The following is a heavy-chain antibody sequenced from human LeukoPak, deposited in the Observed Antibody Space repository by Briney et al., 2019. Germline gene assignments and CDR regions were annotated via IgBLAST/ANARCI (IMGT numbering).Heavy chain of an antibody. CDR3: ARGIRWGYFDY. CDR2: INHSGST. J-gene: IGHJ4*02. Sequence: SETLSLTCAVYGGSFSGYYWSWIRQPPGKGLEWIGEINHSGSTNYNPSLKSRVTISVDTFKNQFSLKLSSVTAVDTAVYYCARGIRWGYFDYWGQGTLVTVSS. CDR1: GGSFSGYY. V-gene: IGHV4-34*01. D-gene: IGHD7-27*01.